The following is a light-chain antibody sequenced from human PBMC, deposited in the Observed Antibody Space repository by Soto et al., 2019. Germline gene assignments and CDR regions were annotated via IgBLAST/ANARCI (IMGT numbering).Light chain of an antibody. CDR3: QQTYSTPLT. Sequence: EIQMTQSPSSLSAYVGDRVTITCRASPKISNYLNWYQHRPGKAPELLIYAASNLQSGAPSRFSGSGYGTDFTLTISNLQPEDFATYYCQQTYSTPLTFGGGTRVEIK. CDR1: PKISNY. J-gene: IGKJ4*01. CDR2: AAS. V-gene: IGKV1-39*01.